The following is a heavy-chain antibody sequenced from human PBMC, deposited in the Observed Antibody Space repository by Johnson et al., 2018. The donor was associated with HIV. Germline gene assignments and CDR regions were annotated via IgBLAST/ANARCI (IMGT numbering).Heavy chain of an antibody. CDR1: GFTVSSNY. CDR3: AKDEAVVWPLRGDAFDI. Sequence: EVQLVESGGGLIQPGGSLRLSCAASGFTVSSNYMSWVRQAPGKGLEWVSVIYSGGGTYYADSVKGRFTISRDNSKNTLYLQMNSLRAEDTAVYYCAKDEAVVWPLRGDAFDIWGQGTMVTVSS. V-gene: IGHV3-66*03. J-gene: IGHJ3*02. CDR2: IYSGGGT. D-gene: IGHD3-3*01.